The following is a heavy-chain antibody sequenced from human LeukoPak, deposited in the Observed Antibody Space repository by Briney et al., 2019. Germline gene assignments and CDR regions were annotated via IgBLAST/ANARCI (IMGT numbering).Heavy chain of an antibody. CDR1: GYTFTNHY. D-gene: IGHD6-19*01. Sequence: ASVKVSCKTSGYTFTNHYIHWVRQAPGQGLEWMGVIMPNAGRTSYAHKFYGRVTITRDISTSTVYMDMSSLRSEDTALYYCAKTLWADEGSGWSRGNNWFDPWGQGTLVTVSS. CDR2: IMPNAGRT. CDR3: AKTLWADEGSGWSRGNNWFDP. J-gene: IGHJ5*02. V-gene: IGHV1-46*01.